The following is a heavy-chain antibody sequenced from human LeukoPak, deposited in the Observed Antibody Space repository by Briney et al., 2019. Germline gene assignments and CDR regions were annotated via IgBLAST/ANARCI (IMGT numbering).Heavy chain of an antibody. Sequence: SVKVSCKASGGTFSSYAISWVRQAPRQGLEWMGRIIPIFGTANYAQKFQGRVTITTDESTSTAYMELSSLRSEDMAVYYCARGHNDFWSGYPFDYWGQGTLVTVSS. J-gene: IGHJ4*02. D-gene: IGHD3-3*01. CDR3: ARGHNDFWSGYPFDY. CDR2: IIPIFGTA. CDR1: GGTFSSYA. V-gene: IGHV1-69*05.